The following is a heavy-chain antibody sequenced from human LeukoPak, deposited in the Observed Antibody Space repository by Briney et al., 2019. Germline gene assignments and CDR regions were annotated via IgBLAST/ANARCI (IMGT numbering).Heavy chain of an antibody. D-gene: IGHD3-22*01. J-gene: IGHJ1*01. CDR1: GFTFSSYA. CDR3: ARKGYYASSGYLGYFQH. V-gene: IGHV3-64D*09. CDR2: ISSNGGST. Sequence: PGGSLRLSCSASGFTFSSYAMHWVRQAPGKGLEYVSAISSNGGSTYYADSVKGRFTISRDNSKNTVYLQMSSLRAEDTAVYYCARKGYYASSGYLGYFQHWGQGTLVTVSS.